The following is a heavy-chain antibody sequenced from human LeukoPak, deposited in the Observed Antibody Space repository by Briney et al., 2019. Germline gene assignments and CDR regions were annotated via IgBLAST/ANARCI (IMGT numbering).Heavy chain of an antibody. V-gene: IGHV4-39*07. D-gene: IGHD6-6*01. CDR3: ARARIAARPDNWFDP. J-gene: IGHJ5*02. CDR2: IYYSGST. Sequence: SETLSLTCTVSGGSISSSSYYWGWIRQPPGKGLEWIGSIYYSGSTYYNPSLKSRVTISVDTSKNQFSLKLSSVTAADTAVYYCARARIAARPDNWFDPWGQGTLVTVSS. CDR1: GGSISSSSYY.